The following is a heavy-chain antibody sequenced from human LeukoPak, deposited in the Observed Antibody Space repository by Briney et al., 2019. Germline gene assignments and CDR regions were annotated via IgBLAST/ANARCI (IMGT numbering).Heavy chain of an antibody. D-gene: IGHD3-10*01. Sequence: GRSLRLSCAASGFIFEDYAMHLVRHTPEKGLEWGSGLSLNSDRIDYADSVKDRLTISRDNAKNSLYLQMNSLRAEDTAFYYCAGSRGVPFHFDYWGQGTLVTVSS. CDR1: GFIFEDYA. CDR2: LSLNSDRI. J-gene: IGHJ4*02. V-gene: IGHV3-9*01. CDR3: AGSRGVPFHFDY.